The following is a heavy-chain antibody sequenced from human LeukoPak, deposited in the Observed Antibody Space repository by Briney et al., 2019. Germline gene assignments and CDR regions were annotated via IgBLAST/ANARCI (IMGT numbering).Heavy chain of an antibody. CDR3: AKAVVGVAAIVY. Sequence: GASLRLSCAASGFTFSNYAMSWVRQAPGKGLEWVSGISAGGGSTYYADSVKGRFTISRDNSKNTLYLQMNSLRAEDTAIYYCAKAVVGVAAIVYWGQGTLVTVSS. CDR2: ISAGGGST. D-gene: IGHD2-15*01. CDR1: GFTFSNYA. V-gene: IGHV3-23*01. J-gene: IGHJ4*02.